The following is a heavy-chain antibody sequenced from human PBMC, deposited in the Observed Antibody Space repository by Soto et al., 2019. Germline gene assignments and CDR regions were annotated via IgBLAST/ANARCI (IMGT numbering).Heavy chain of an antibody. D-gene: IGHD2-8*02. CDR3: TSLRGSYAGGGFG. CDR1: GFTFSSYA. CDR2: ITGSGDKT. V-gene: IGHV3-23*01. J-gene: IGHJ4*02. Sequence: HLLESGGGLVQPGGSLRLSCAGSGFTFSSYAISWVRQAPGKGLEWVSEITGSGDKTFYADSVKGRFTISRDNSKKMVYVQMKSLRAEETVVYFCTSLRGSYAGGGFGWGQGTLVSVSS.